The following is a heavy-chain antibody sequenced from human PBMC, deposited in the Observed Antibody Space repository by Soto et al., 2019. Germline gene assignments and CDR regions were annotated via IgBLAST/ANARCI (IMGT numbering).Heavy chain of an antibody. CDR2: ISSNSRTI. CDR1: GFTFSSYT. J-gene: IGHJ4*02. D-gene: IGHD2-2*01. V-gene: IGHV3-48*02. CDR3: ARVPSRALDY. Sequence: EVQLVDSGGGLVQPGGSLRLSCAASGFTFSSYTMNWVRQAPGKGLEWISYISSNSRTIYYADSVKGRFTISRDNAQNSLYLQMTSLRDEDTAVYYCARVPSRALDYWGQGTLVTVSS.